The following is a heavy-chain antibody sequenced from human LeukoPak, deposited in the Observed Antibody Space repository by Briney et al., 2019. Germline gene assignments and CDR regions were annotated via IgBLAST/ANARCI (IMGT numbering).Heavy chain of an antibody. Sequence: GASVKVSCKASGYTFISYGISWVRQAPGQGLEWMGWISAYNGNTNFAQKLQGRVTMTRDMSTSTDYMELSSLRSEDTAIYYCARDNSVGDNAWWFDPWGQGTLVTVSS. CDR1: GYTFISYG. V-gene: IGHV1-18*01. D-gene: IGHD1-26*01. CDR2: ISAYNGNT. J-gene: IGHJ5*02. CDR3: ARDNSVGDNAWWFDP.